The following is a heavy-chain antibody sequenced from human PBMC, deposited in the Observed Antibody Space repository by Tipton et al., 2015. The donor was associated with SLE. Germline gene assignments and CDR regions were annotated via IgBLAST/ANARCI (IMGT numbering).Heavy chain of an antibody. J-gene: IGHJ3*01. CDR1: GFSFSDYY. V-gene: IGHV3-11*04. CDR3: AREYFVWSSRLDAFDF. Sequence: GSLRLSCEVSGFSFSDYYMSWIRQAPGKGLEWVSYTSSTGGTIYYADSVKGRFTISRDNSKNTLYLQMNSLRDDDTATYYCAREYFVWSSRLDAFDFWGQGTLVTVSS. CDR2: TSSTGGTI. D-gene: IGHD3-3*01.